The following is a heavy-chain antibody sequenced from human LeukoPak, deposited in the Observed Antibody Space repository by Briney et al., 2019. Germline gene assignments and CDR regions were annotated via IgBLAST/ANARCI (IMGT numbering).Heavy chain of an antibody. J-gene: IGHJ4*02. D-gene: IGHD6-19*01. Sequence: PGGSLRLSCTASGFTFGDYAMSWFRQAPGKGPEWVGFIRSKAYGGTTEYAASVKGRFTISRDDSKSIAYLQMNSLKTEDTAVYYCTRGIMRQWLACHDYWGQGTLVTVSS. CDR2: IRSKAYGGTT. V-gene: IGHV3-49*03. CDR3: TRGIMRQWLACHDY. CDR1: GFTFGDYA.